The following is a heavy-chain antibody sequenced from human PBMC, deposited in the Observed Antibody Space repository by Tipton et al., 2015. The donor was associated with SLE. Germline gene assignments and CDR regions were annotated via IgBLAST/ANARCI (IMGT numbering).Heavy chain of an antibody. CDR1: GFTFSSYW. CDR2: IKQDGSEK. Sequence: SLRLSCAASGFTFSSYWMSWVRQAPGKGLEWVANIKQDGSEKYYVDSVKDRFTISRDNAKNPLYLQMNSLRAEDTAVYYCAREGFLGAFDIWGQGTMVTVSS. D-gene: IGHD3-10*01. J-gene: IGHJ3*02. V-gene: IGHV3-7*03. CDR3: AREGFLGAFDI.